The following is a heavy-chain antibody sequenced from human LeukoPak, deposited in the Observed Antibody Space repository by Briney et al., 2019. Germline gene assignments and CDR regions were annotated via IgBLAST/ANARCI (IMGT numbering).Heavy chain of an antibody. CDR1: GGSISSSGYY. CDR3: ARGDPRSGYGS. Sequence: PSETLSLTCTVSGGSISSSGYYWGWIRQPPGKGLEWIGSIYYSGSTYYNPSLKSRVTISVDTSKNQFSLKLSSVTAADSAVYYCARGDPRSGYGSWGQGTLVTVSS. CDR2: IYYSGST. V-gene: IGHV4-39*01. J-gene: IGHJ4*02. D-gene: IGHD5-12*01.